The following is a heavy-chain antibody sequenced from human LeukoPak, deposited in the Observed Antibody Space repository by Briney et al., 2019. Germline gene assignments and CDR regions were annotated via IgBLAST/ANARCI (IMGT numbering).Heavy chain of an antibody. Sequence: SVKVSCKASGGTFSSYAISWVRQTPGQGLEGMGRIIPILGIANYAQKFQGRVTVTADKSTSTAYMELSSRRSEDTAVYYCARGDTYYFDYWGQGTLVTVSS. D-gene: IGHD2-21*01. V-gene: IGHV1-69*04. CDR2: IIPILGIA. CDR3: ARGDTYYFDY. J-gene: IGHJ4*02. CDR1: GGTFSSYA.